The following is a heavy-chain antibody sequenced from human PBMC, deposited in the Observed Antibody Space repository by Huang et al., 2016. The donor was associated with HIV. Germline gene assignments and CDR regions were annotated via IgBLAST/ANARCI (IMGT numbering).Heavy chain of an antibody. CDR3: ARWEAAADNNWFDP. J-gene: IGHJ5*02. CDR1: GGTFSSCG. Sequence: QVQLVQSGAEVKKPGSSVKVSCRASGGTFSSCGISWVRQAPGQGLEWMGGISPSFGTPNYAQKCQGRVTITADESTSTAYMELSSLRSEDTAVYYCARWEAAADNNWFDPWGQGTLVTVSS. V-gene: IGHV1-69*01. CDR2: ISPSFGTP. D-gene: IGHD6-13*01.